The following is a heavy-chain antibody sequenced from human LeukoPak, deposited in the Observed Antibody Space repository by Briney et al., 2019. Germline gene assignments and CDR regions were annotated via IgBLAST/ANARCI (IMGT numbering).Heavy chain of an antibody. J-gene: IGHJ3*02. Sequence: SVKVSCKASGGTFSSYAINWVRQAPGQGLEWMGRIIPILDITNYAQKFQGRVTITADKSTSTAYMELSSLRSEDTAVYYCATKEMATILSWYAFDIWGQGTMVTVSS. D-gene: IGHD5-24*01. CDR2: IIPILDIT. CDR3: ATKEMATILSWYAFDI. V-gene: IGHV1-69*04. CDR1: GGTFSSYA.